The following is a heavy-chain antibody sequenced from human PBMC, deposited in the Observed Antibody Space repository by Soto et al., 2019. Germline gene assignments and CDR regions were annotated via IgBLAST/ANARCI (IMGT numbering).Heavy chain of an antibody. J-gene: IGHJ6*02. D-gene: IGHD1-26*01. Sequence: SETLSLTCAVYGGSFSGYYWSWIRQPPGKGLEWIGEINHSGSTNYNPSLKSRVTISVDTSKNQFSLKLSSVTAADTAVYYCARGRGSLRYYYGMDVWGQGTTVTVS. CDR2: INHSGST. CDR3: ARGRGSLRYYYGMDV. V-gene: IGHV4-34*01. CDR1: GGSFSGYY.